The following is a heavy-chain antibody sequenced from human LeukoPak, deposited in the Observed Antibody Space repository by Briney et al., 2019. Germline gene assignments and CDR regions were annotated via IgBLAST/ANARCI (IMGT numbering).Heavy chain of an antibody. J-gene: IGHJ4*02. Sequence: PSVKVSCKATGDNFNVFAFSWVRQPHAQGIERMGNILVIFGTTNYARTFQGRVTITADKSTNTVYMALKTPTFADTTVYYCERLPVTVYVQFDYWGQGTLVTVSS. D-gene: IGHD2-8*01. CDR2: ILVIFGTT. CDR1: GDNFNVFA. V-gene: IGHV1-69*06. CDR3: ERLPVTVYVQFDY.